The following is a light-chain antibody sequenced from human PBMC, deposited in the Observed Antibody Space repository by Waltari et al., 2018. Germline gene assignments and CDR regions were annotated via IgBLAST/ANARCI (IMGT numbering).Light chain of an antibody. CDR1: QSVRNN. CDR2: GAS. J-gene: IGKJ2*01. Sequence: EIVMTQSPATLSVSPGERATLSCRTSQSVRNNLGWYQQKPGQPPRLLIYGASTRATGIPARFSGSGSGTEFTLTISSLQSEDFATYYCQQYNNWPPYTFGQGTKVEMK. CDR3: QQYNNWPPYT. V-gene: IGKV3-15*01.